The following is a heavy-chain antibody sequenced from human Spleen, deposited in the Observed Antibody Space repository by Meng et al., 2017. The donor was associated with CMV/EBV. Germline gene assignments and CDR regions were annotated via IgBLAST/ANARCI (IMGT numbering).Heavy chain of an antibody. CDR1: TFTSYG. J-gene: IGHJ4*02. D-gene: IGHD5-12*01. CDR3: ARDLWTVATMDGRGRGGY. Sequence: TFTSYGISWVRQAPGQGLEWMGWISAYNGNTNYAQKLQGRVTMTTDTSTSTAYMELRSLRSDDTAVYYCARDLWTVATMDGRGRGGYWGQGTLVTVSS. V-gene: IGHV1-18*01. CDR2: ISAYNGNT.